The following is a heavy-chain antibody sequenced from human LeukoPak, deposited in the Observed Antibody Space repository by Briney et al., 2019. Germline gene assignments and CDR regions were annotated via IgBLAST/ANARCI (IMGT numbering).Heavy chain of an antibody. CDR1: GYTFTSYY. CDR3: ARAPQWFGESKYYMDV. D-gene: IGHD3-10*01. CDR2: INPSGGST. J-gene: IGHJ6*03. Sequence: ASVKVSCKASGYTFTSYYMHWVRQAPGQGLEWMGIINPSGGSTSYAQKFQGRVTMTRDTSTSTVYMELSSLRSEDTAVYYCARAPQWFGESKYYMDVWGKGTTVTISS. V-gene: IGHV1-46*01.